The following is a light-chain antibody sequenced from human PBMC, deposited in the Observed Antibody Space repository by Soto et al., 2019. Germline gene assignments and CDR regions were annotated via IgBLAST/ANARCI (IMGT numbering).Light chain of an antibody. CDR2: GAS. CDR3: QQYGVSPT. J-gene: IGKJ4*01. Sequence: IVITQSPATLSVSPGESATLSCRASQSVSIDLAWYQQKPGQAPRLLIYGASTRATDIPPSFTGSGSGTDFTLSISRLEPEDFAVYYCQQYGVSPTFGGGTKVDNK. V-gene: IGKV3-15*01. CDR1: QSVSID.